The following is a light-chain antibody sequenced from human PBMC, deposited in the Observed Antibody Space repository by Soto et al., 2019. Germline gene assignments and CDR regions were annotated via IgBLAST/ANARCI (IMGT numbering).Light chain of an antibody. V-gene: IGKV3-15*01. CDR3: QQYSNWPPIT. CDR2: DTS. J-gene: IGKJ5*01. CDR1: QSVSIH. Sequence: ETVMTQSPGTLSVSLGERSTLSCSASQSVSIHLAWYQQKPGQAPRLLIYDTSTRATGIPARFSGSGSGTEFTLTISSLQSEDFAVYYCQQYSNWPPITFGQGTRLE.